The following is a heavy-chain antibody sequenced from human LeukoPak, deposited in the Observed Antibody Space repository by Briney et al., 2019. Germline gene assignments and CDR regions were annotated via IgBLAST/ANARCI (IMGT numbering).Heavy chain of an antibody. D-gene: IGHD6-19*01. J-gene: IGHJ4*02. Sequence: PGRSLRLSCAASGFTFNTYGMHWVRQAPGKGLEWVAVISYDGSNKYYADSVKGRFTIPRDNSKNTLYLQMNSLRAEDTAVYYCARILDSAWGELGYWGQGTLVTVSS. CDR3: ARILDSAWGELGY. CDR2: ISYDGSNK. V-gene: IGHV3-30*03. CDR1: GFTFNTYG.